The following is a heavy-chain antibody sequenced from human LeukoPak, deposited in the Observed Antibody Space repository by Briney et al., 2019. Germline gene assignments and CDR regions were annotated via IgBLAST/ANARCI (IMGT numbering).Heavy chain of an antibody. CDR2: IKQDGSEK. CDR3: ATGSSGLEG. V-gene: IGHV3-7*01. CDR1: GFTFSSYW. J-gene: IGHJ4*02. Sequence: PGGSLRLSCAASGFTFSSYWVSWVRQAPGKGLEWVANIKQDGSEKYYVDSVKGRFTISRDNSKNTLYLQMNSLRAEDTAVYYCATGSSGLEGWGQGTLVTVSS. D-gene: IGHD3-22*01.